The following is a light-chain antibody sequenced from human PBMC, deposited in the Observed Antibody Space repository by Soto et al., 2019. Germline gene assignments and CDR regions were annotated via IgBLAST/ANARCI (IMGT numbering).Light chain of an antibody. CDR3: SSYTSSSTPLV. CDR1: SSDVGGYNY. V-gene: IGLV2-14*01. CDR2: DVT. Sequence: QSVLTQPASVSGSPGQSITISCTGTSSDVGGYNYVSWYQQHPGKAPKLMIYDVTNRPSGVSNRFSGSKSGNTASPTISGLQAEDEADYYCSSYTSSSTPLVFGGGTKVTVL. J-gene: IGLJ3*02.